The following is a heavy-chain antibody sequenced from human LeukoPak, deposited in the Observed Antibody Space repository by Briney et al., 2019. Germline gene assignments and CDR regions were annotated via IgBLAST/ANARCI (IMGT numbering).Heavy chain of an antibody. CDR2: IYTSGST. J-gene: IGHJ6*03. CDR1: GGSISSYY. CDR3: ARDPGYCSSTSCHPSDYYYMDV. D-gene: IGHD2-2*01. V-gene: IGHV4-4*07. Sequence: PSETLSLTCTVSGGSISSYYWSWIRQPAGKGLEWIGRIYTSGSTNYNPSLKSRVTMSVDTSKNQFSLKLSSVTAADTAVYYCARDPGYCSSTSCHPSDYYYMDVWGKGTTVTVSS.